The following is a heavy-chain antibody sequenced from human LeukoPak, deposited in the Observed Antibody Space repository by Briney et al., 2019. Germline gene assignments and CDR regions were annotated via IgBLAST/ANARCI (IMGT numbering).Heavy chain of an antibody. D-gene: IGHD3-22*01. Sequence: PGGSLRLSCSASGFTFSSYAMHWVRQAPGKGLEYVSAISSNGGSTYYADSVKGRFTISRDNSKNTLYLQMSSLRAEDTAVYYCVKDTYDSSGYYYGPFDYWGQGTLVTVSS. J-gene: IGHJ4*02. CDR2: ISSNGGST. CDR1: GFTFSSYA. V-gene: IGHV3-64D*06. CDR3: VKDTYDSSGYYYGPFDY.